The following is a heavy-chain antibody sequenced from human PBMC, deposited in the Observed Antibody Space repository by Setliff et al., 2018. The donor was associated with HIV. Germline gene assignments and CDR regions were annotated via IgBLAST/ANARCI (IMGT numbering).Heavy chain of an antibody. Sequence: ASVKVSCKASGYTFTDNYIHWVRQGPGQGLEWMGMINPSGVTTNYAQKFQGRITMTRDTSTSTVYMELRSLRSEDTAVYYCARDRLHYYDSSVYYYGAPFDIWGQGTMVTVS. D-gene: IGHD3-22*01. CDR2: INPSGVTT. CDR3: ARDRLHYYDSSVYYYGAPFDI. J-gene: IGHJ3*02. V-gene: IGHV1-46*01. CDR1: GYTFTDNY.